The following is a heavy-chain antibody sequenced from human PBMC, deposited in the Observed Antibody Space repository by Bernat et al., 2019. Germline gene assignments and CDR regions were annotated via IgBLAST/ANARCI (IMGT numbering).Heavy chain of an antibody. J-gene: IGHJ3*02. Sequence: QGQLQQWGAGLLKPSETLSLTHAVYRGSVICYYCSWIRHPPGKGLGWIWEINHSGSNNYNHSSKSRVTISVYKSKNQFSLKLSSVTAADTAVDYCARWVVAIPYAFDIWGQGTMVTVSS. D-gene: IGHD2-15*01. CDR2: INHSGSN. V-gene: IGHV4-34*01. CDR3: ARWVVAIPYAFDI. CDR1: RGSVICYY.